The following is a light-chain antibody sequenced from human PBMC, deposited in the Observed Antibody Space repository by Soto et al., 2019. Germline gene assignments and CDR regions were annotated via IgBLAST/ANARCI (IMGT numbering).Light chain of an antibody. CDR3: SSYAGSNNWN. CDR1: SSDVGGYNY. Sequence: QSALTQPPSASGSPGQSVTISCTGTSSDVGGYNYVSWYQQHPGKAPELMIYEVSKRPSGVTDRFSGSKSGNTASLTVSGLQAEDEADYYCSSYAGSNNWNFGTGTKLTVL. V-gene: IGLV2-8*01. CDR2: EVS. J-gene: IGLJ1*01.